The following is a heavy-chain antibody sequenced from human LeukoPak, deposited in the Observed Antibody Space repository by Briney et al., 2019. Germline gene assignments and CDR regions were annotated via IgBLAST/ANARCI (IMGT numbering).Heavy chain of an antibody. CDR3: ARRVTTSIWFDP. CDR1: GYTFTTYW. D-gene: IGHD5-12*01. Sequence: GEPLKISCKGFGYTFTTYWIGWVRQMPGKGLEWMGIIYPGDSDTRYSPSFQGQVTISADKSISTAYLQWSSLKASDTAMYYCARRVTTSIWFDPWGQGTLVTVSS. V-gene: IGHV5-51*01. J-gene: IGHJ5*02. CDR2: IYPGDSDT.